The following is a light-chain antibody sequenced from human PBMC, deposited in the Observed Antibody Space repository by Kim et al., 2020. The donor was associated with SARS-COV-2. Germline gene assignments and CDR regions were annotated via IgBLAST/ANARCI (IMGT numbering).Light chain of an antibody. CDR1: SGSIDSNY. Sequence: VTLTWARRSGSIDSNYVKWYQRGAGSAPTAVIYEEHQRPSGGPDRFSGCIDSSYNSASLTISGLKTEDEADYYCQSYDINDGSWVFGGGTQLTVL. CDR2: EEH. J-gene: IGLJ3*02. V-gene: IGLV6-57*03. CDR3: QSYDINDGSWV.